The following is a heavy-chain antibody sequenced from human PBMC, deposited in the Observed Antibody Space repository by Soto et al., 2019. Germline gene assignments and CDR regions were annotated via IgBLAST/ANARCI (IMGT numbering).Heavy chain of an antibody. V-gene: IGHV4-4*07. CDR1: GGSISSYY. CDR3: ARDKERGSSSWKSNWFGP. CDR2: IYTSGST. Sequence: SETLSLTCTVSGGSISSYYWSWIRQPAGKGLEWIGRIYTSGSTNYNPSLKSRVTMSVDTSKNQFSLKLSSVTAADTAVYYCARDKERGSSSWKSNWFGPWGQGTLVTVSS. J-gene: IGHJ5*02. D-gene: IGHD6-13*01.